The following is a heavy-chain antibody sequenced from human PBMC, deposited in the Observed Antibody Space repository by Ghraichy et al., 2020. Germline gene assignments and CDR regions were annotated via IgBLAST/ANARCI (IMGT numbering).Heavy chain of an antibody. V-gene: IGHV3-11*01. CDR3: ARDVRISVVAVDHFDY. J-gene: IGHJ4*02. CDR1: GFTFSDYY. D-gene: IGHD6-19*01. Sequence: GGSLRLSCAASGFTFSDYYMSWIRQAPGKGLEWVSCISSSGSTIYYAHSVKGRFTISRDNAKNSLYLQMNSLRAEDTAVYYCARDVRISVVAVDHFDYWGQGTLVTVSS. CDR2: ISSSGSTI.